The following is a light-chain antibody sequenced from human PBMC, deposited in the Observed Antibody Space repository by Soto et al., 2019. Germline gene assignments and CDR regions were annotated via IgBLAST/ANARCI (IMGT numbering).Light chain of an antibody. CDR1: SSDVGGYNY. J-gene: IGLJ1*01. Sequence: QSALTQPASVSGSPGQSITISCTGTSSDVGGYNYVSWYQQHPGKAPKLMIYEVSNRPSGVSSRFSGSKSGNTASLTISGLQAEDEADYYCSSYTSRYTYVFGTGTKLTVL. V-gene: IGLV2-14*01. CDR2: EVS. CDR3: SSYTSRYTYV.